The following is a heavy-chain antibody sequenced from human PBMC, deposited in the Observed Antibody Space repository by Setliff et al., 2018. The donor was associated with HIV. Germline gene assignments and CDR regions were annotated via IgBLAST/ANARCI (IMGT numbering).Heavy chain of an antibody. V-gene: IGHV4-31*03. CDR2: IYYSGNT. CDR3: ARGRGFSSGSYTFDY. J-gene: IGHJ4*02. Sequence: SETLSLTCTVSGGSISSAGYYWSWIRQHPGTGLEWIGYIYYSGNTYYTPSLASRVSISVDTSRSQFSLKLRSVTAADTAIYYCARGRGFSSGSYTFDYWGQGTLVTVSS. CDR1: GGSISSAGYY. D-gene: IGHD6-19*01.